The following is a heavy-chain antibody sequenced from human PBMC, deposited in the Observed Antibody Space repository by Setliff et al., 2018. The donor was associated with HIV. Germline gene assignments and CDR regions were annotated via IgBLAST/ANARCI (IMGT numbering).Heavy chain of an antibody. CDR3: ARLGGYSSSWYVPYFYYMDV. CDR1: GGSISTYY. Sequence: PSATLSLTCSVSGGSISTYYWSWIRQPPGKGLECIGYIYYSGSTNYSPSLMSRVTISVDTSKNQFSLNLSSVTAADTAVYYCARLGGYSSSWYVPYFYYMDVWGKGTTVTVS. D-gene: IGHD6-13*01. CDR2: IYYSGST. J-gene: IGHJ6*03. V-gene: IGHV4-59*08.